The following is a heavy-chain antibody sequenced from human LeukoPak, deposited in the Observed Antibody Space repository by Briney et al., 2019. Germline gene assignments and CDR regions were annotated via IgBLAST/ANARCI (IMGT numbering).Heavy chain of an antibody. CDR1: EFSLSTSGMR. CDR3: ARTFGYYYYYMDV. V-gene: IGHV2-70*04. J-gene: IGHJ6*03. Sequence: SGPALVKPTQTLTLTCTFSEFSLSTSGMRVSWIRQPPGKALEWLARIDWDDDKFYSTSLKTRLTISKDTSKNQVVLTMTNMDPVDTATYYCARTFGYYYYYMDVWGKGTTVTVSS. D-gene: IGHD3-10*01. CDR2: IDWDDDK.